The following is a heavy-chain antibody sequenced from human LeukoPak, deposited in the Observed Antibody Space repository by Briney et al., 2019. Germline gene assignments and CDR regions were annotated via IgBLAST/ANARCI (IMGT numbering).Heavy chain of an antibody. J-gene: IGHJ4*02. CDR1: GFTVTSNY. D-gene: IGHD4-17*01. V-gene: IGHV3-66*01. CDR2: IYSGGTT. Sequence: GGSLRLSCVVSGFTVTSNYMSWVRQAPGKGLEWVSVIYSGGTTNYADSVKGRFTVYRDNSKNTLYLQMNSLRAEDTAVYYCASKVTSGYWGQGTLVTVSS. CDR3: ASKVTSGY.